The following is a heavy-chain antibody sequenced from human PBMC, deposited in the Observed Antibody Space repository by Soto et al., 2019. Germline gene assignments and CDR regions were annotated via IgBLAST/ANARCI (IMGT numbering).Heavy chain of an antibody. CDR3: ARVGPISSWYGLGGDPYNWFDP. V-gene: IGHV1-69*02. CDR1: GGTFSSYT. D-gene: IGHD6-13*01. CDR2: IIPILGIA. J-gene: IGHJ5*02. Sequence: QVQLVQSGAEVKKPGSSVKVYCKASGGTFSSYTISWVRQAPGQGLEWMGRIIPILGIANYAQKFQGRVTITADKSTSTAYMELSSLRSEDTAVYYCARVGPISSWYGLGGDPYNWFDPWGQGTLVTVSS.